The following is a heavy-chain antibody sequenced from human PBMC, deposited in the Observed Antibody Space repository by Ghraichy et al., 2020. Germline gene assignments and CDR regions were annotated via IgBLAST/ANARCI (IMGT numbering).Heavy chain of an antibody. V-gene: IGHV4-59*01. Sequence: SETLSLTCTVSGGSISGYFWSWIRQPPGKGLEWIGYIHYSGRTSYNPSLKSRVTISVDTSQNQFSLKVSSVTAADPAVYYCARYDSVSSSYFDYWGQGTLVTVSS. CDR3: ARYDSVSSSYFDY. D-gene: IGHD3-16*01. CDR1: GGSISGYF. CDR2: IHYSGRT. J-gene: IGHJ4*02.